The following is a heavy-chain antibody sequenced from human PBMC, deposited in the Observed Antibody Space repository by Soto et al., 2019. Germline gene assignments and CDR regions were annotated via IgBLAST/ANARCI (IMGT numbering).Heavy chain of an antibody. Sequence: EVQLVESGGGVVQPGGSLRLSCAASGFTFSSYWMSWVRQAPGKGLEWVANIKQDGSEKYYVDSVKGRVTISRDNAKNSLYLQMNGLRAADTAVYYCAIAVAVGYCQHWGQGTLVTVSS. CDR1: GFTFSSYW. V-gene: IGHV3-7*01. J-gene: IGHJ1*01. CDR2: IKQDGSEK. CDR3: AIAVAVGYCQH. D-gene: IGHD6-19*01.